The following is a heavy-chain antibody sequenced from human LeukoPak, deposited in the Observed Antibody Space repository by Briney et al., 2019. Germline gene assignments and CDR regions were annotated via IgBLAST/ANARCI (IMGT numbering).Heavy chain of an antibody. CDR1: GFTFSSYW. CDR3: ARVRHLDF. J-gene: IGHJ4*02. CDR2: INQDGSEK. Sequence: GGSLRLSCAASGFTFSSYWPSWVRQAPGKGLEWVANINQDGSEKYYVDSVKGRFTISRDNAKNSLYLQMNSLRAEDTAMYYCARVRHLDFWGQGTLVTVSS. V-gene: IGHV3-7*01.